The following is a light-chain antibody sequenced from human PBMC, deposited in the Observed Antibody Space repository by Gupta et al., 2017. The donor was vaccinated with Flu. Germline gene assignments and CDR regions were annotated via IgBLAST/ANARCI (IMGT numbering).Light chain of an antibody. CDR2: RVS. Sequence: DVVMTQSPLSLPVTLGQPASISCRSSHSLVYSDGNNYLSWFQQRPGQSPRRLIYRVSNRDYGVPDRFSGSGSGTEFTLHISRGEAEDVGIFYCRQGKHCPFDFGRGTKVDIK. V-gene: IGKV2-30*01. J-gene: IGKJ4*01. CDR1: HSLVYSDGNNY. CDR3: RQGKHCPFD.